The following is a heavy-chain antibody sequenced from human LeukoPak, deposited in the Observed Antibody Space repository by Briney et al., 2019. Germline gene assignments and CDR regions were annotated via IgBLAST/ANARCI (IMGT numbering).Heavy chain of an antibody. J-gene: IGHJ5*02. CDR1: GGTFSSYA. CDR3: ARDRETYYDILTGYYDPNWFDP. D-gene: IGHD3-9*01. Sequence: SVKVSCKASGGTFSSYAISWVRQAPGQGLEWMGGIIPILGIANYAQKFQGRVTITADKSTSTAYMELSSLRSEDTAVYYCARDRETYYDILTGYYDPNWFDPWGQGTLVTVSS. CDR2: IIPILGIA. V-gene: IGHV1-69*04.